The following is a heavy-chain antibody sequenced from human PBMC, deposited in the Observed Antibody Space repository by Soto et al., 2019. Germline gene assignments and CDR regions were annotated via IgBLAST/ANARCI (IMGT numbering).Heavy chain of an antibody. Sequence: GSLRLSCAASGFTFDDYTMHWGRQAPGKGLEWVALISWDGNSRYYADSVKGRFTISRDNSRDSLFLQMTSLRAEDTAFYYCVKDLSRLGYTSASYYYYYYGTDVCGQGTTLTV. CDR1: GFTFDDYT. D-gene: IGHD5-18*01. CDR3: VKDLSRLGYTSASYYYYYYGTDV. CDR2: ISWDGNSR. J-gene: IGHJ6*02. V-gene: IGHV3-43*01.